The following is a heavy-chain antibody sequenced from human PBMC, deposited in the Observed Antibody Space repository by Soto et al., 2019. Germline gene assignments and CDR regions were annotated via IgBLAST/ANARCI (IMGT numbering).Heavy chain of an antibody. J-gene: IGHJ5*02. CDR3: ASGGNWFDP. CDR2: MYYNGNI. D-gene: IGHD3-16*01. CDR1: GGSISNYY. V-gene: IGHV4-59*01. Sequence: XGTLSLTFNVSGGSISNYYWTWVRQSPEKGLEWIGYMYYNGNINYNPSLKSRVTISIDTSKNQFSLTLKSVTAADTAVYYCASGGNWFDPWGQGVLVTVSS.